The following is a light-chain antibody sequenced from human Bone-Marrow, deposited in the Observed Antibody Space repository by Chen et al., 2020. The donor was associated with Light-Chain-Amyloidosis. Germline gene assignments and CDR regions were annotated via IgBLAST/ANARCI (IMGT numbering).Light chain of an antibody. Sequence: ALPPPASGAGPPGQSFTLPCTGTSRDVGGDNHVSWYHQHPDTAPKLMIYEVTNRPSWVPDRFSGSKSDNTASLTSSGLQTEDEADYFCSSYTITNTLVFGSGTRVTVL. CDR3: SSYTITNTLV. CDR1: SRDVGGDNH. V-gene: IGLV2-14*01. J-gene: IGLJ1*01. CDR2: EVT.